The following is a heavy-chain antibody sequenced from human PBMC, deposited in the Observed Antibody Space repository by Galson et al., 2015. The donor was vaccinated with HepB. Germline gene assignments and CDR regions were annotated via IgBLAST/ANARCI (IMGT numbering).Heavy chain of an antibody. V-gene: IGHV3-74*01. CDR3: AREFAFGCGSYSN. CDR1: GFTFSDYW. J-gene: IGHJ4*02. CDR2: ISADGTRT. Sequence: FLRLSCAASGFTFSDYWLHWVRQAPGKGLLWVSYISADGTRTKYADSVKGRFTISRDNATNTVYLQMNSLRAEDTAVYYCAREFAFGCGSYSNWGQGSLVTVSS. D-gene: IGHD6-19*01.